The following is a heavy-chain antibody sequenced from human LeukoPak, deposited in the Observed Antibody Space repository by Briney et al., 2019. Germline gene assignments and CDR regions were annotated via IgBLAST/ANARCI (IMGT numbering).Heavy chain of an antibody. CDR1: GGSISSGSYY. V-gene: IGHV4-61*02. CDR2: IYTSGST. D-gene: IGHD4-17*01. CDR3: ARDGIPLRTVTTPHTPLHSYFDL. Sequence: SQTLSLTCTVSGGSISSGSYYWSWIRQPAGKGLEWIGRIYTSGSTNYNPSLKSRVTISVDTSKNQFSLKLSSVTAADTAVYYCARDGIPLRTVTTPHTPLHSYFDLWGRGTLVTVSS. J-gene: IGHJ2*01.